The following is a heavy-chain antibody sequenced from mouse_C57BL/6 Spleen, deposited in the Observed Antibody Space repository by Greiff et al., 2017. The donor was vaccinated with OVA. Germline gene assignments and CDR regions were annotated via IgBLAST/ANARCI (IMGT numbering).Heavy chain of an antibody. CDR2: IYPGDGDT. Sequence: VQLKESGPELVKPGASVKISCKASGYAFSSSWMNWVKQRPGKGLEWIGRIYPGDGDTNYNGKFKGKATLTADKSSSTAYMQLSSLTSEDSAVYFCARSRTTVGDYWGQGTTLTVSS. CDR1: GYAFSSSW. D-gene: IGHD1-1*01. V-gene: IGHV1-82*01. CDR3: ARSRTTVGDY. J-gene: IGHJ2*01.